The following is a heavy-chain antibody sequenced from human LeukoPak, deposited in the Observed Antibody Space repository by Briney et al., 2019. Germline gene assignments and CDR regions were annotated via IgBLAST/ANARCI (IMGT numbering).Heavy chain of an antibody. D-gene: IGHD6-13*01. CDR2: IYYSGST. J-gene: IGHJ4*02. V-gene: IGHV4-59*12. Sequence: SETLSLTCTVSGGSISSYYWSWIRQPPGKGLEWIGYIYYSGSTNYNPSLKSRVTMSVDTSKNQFSLKLSSVTAADTAVYYCARGRASAAGPFDYWGQGTLVTVSS. CDR1: GGSISSYY. CDR3: ARGRASAAGPFDY.